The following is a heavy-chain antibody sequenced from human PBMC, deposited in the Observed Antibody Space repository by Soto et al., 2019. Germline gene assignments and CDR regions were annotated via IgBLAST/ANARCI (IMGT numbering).Heavy chain of an antibody. Sequence: SVKVSCKASGGTFSSYAISWVRQAPGQGLEWMGGIIPIFGTANYAQKFQGRVTITADESTSTAYMELSSLRSEDTAVYYCARDAPGNGTTFHFDYWGQGTLVTVSS. J-gene: IGHJ4*02. CDR2: IIPIFGTA. CDR1: GGTFSSYA. CDR3: ARDAPGNGTTFHFDY. V-gene: IGHV1-69*13. D-gene: IGHD1-7*01.